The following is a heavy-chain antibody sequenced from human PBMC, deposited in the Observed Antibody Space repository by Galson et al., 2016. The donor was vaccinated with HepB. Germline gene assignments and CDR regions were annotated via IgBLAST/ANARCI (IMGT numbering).Heavy chain of an antibody. CDR2: INPSGDSA. CDR3: ARDRLGPYGMDV. CDR1: GYTFTNYY. D-gene: IGHD7-27*01. V-gene: IGHV1-46*01. Sequence: SVKVSCKASGYTFTNYYMHWVRQAPGQGLDWMGIINPSGDSARYAQKFQGRVTMTRDTSTSTVYMELSSLRSEDTAVYFCARDRLGPYGMDVWGRGTTVTVSS. J-gene: IGHJ6*02.